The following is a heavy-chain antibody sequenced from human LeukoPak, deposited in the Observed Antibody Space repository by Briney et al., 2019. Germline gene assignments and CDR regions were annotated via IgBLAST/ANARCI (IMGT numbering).Heavy chain of an antibody. Sequence: SETLSLTCTVSGGSISSSSYYWGWIRQPPGKGLEWIGSIYYSGSTYYNPSLKSRVTISVDTSKNQFSLKLSSVTAADTAVYYCARVYGDFINYYYYYMDVWGKGTTVTVSS. D-gene: IGHD4-17*01. CDR3: ARVYGDFINYYYYYMDV. CDR1: GGSISSSSYY. J-gene: IGHJ6*03. V-gene: IGHV4-39*07. CDR2: IYYSGST.